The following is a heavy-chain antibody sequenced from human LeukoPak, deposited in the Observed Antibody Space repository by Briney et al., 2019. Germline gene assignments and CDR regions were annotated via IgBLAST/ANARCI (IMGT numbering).Heavy chain of an antibody. CDR2: ISSDGSST. V-gene: IGHV3-74*01. Sequence: GGSLRLSCAASGFTFSSYWMHWVRQPPGKGLVWVSRISSDGSSTTYADSVKGRFTISRDNSKNTLYLQMNSLRAEDTAVYYCAKDQPAGYWGQGTLVTVSS. D-gene: IGHD1-14*01. CDR3: AKDQPAGY. J-gene: IGHJ4*02. CDR1: GFTFSSYW.